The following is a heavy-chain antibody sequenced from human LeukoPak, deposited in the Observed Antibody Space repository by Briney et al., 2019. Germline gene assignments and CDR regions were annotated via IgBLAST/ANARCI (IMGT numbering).Heavy chain of an antibody. D-gene: IGHD4-23*01. J-gene: IGHJ4*02. V-gene: IGHV3-21*01. Sequence: GGSLRLSCAASGFTFINFRMNWVRQAPGKGLEWVSSITSTGNSIYYADSVKGRFTISRDNAKNSLYLQMNSLRAEDTAVYYCARTASGGDYWGQGTLVTVSS. CDR2: ITSTGNSI. CDR3: ARTASGGDY. CDR1: GFTFINFR.